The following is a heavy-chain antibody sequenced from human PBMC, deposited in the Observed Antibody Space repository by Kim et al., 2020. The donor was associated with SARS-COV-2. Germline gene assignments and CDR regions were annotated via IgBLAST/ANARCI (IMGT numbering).Heavy chain of an antibody. J-gene: IGHJ6*02. CDR3: ARVLGTSNNYYHYGLDF. CDR1: GFTFSGFY. CDR2: ISTSSDYA. D-gene: IGHD3-16*01. Sequence: GGSLRLSCVASGFTFSGFYMTWIRQAPGKGLEWISYISTSSDYANYADSVKGRFTISRDNANNLLYLQMNTLRVEDTGVYYCARVLGTSNNYYHYGLDFVGQGTTVTVSS. V-gene: IGHV3-11*06.